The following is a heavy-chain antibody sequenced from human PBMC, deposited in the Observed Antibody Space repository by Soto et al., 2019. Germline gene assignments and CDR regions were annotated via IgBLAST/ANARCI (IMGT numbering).Heavy chain of an antibody. V-gene: IGHV1-3*01. CDR1: GYTFTSYA. CDR3: ARGYSSSWYTTYYYYDGMDV. Sequence: QVQLVQSGAEVKKPGASVKVSCKASGYTFTSYAMHWVRQAPGQRLEWMGWINAGNGNTKYSQKFQGRVTITRDAAASTAYMELSSLRSEDTDVYYCARGYSSSWYTTYYYYDGMDVWGQGTTVTVSS. CDR2: INAGNGNT. D-gene: IGHD6-13*01. J-gene: IGHJ6*02.